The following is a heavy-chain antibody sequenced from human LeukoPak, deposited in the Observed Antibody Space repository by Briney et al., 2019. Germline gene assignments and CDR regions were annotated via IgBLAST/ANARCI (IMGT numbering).Heavy chain of an antibody. D-gene: IGHD3-22*01. V-gene: IGHV3-20*04. CDR3: ARGYDSSAEAFDI. CDR1: GFSFDDYG. Sequence: GGSLRLSCAASGFSFDDYGISWVRQAPGKGLEWVSGVNWNGGSTGYEDSVKGRFTISGDNAKNSLYLQMTSLIAEDTALYFCARGYDSSAEAFDIWGQGTMVTVSS. J-gene: IGHJ3*02. CDR2: VNWNGGST.